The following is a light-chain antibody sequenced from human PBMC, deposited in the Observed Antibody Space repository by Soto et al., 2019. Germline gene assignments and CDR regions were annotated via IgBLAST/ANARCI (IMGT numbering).Light chain of an antibody. CDR2: WAS. Sequence: DIVMTQSPDSLAVSLGERATINCKSSQSVLYSSSNKSYLAWYQQKPGQPPKLLIYWASTRESGVPDRFSGSGSGTDFTLTISSLQAEDVAVYYCQQYYSTPQTFGQGTKVDIK. J-gene: IGKJ1*01. V-gene: IGKV4-1*01. CDR3: QQYYSTPQT. CDR1: QSVLYSSSNKSY.